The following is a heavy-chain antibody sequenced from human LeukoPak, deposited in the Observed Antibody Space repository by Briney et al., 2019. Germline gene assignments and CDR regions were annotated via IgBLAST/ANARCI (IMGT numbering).Heavy chain of an antibody. V-gene: IGHV1-2*02. J-gene: IGHJ2*01. D-gene: IGHD4-11*01. CDR2: INPNSGGT. CDR3: ARDRNDYSNYEGGWYFDL. Sequence: ASVKVSCKASGYTFTGYYMHWVRQAPGQGLEWMGWINPNSGGTNYAQKFQGRVTMTRGTSISTAYMELSRLRSDDTAVYYCARDRNDYSNYEGGWYFDLWGRGTLVTVSS. CDR1: GYTFTGYY.